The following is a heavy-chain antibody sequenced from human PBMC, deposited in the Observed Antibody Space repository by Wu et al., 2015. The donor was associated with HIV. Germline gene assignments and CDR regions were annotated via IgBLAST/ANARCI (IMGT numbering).Heavy chain of an antibody. CDR3: ARGLPHNYGGHAFDI. CDR2: IFHSGST. D-gene: IGHD4-17*01. J-gene: IGHJ3*02. Sequence: QVQLQESGPGLVKPSQPLSLICTVSGDSISSGDYYWSWIRQPPGKGLESIEYIFHSGSTYHNPSLKSRLTISIDTSKNQFSLKLNSVTAADTAVYYCARGLPHNYGGHAFDIWGQGTMVTVSS. V-gene: IGHV4-30-4*08. CDR1: GDSISSGDYY.